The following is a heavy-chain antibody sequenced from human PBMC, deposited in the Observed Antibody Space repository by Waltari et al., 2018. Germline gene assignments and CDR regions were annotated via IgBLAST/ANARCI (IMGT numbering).Heavy chain of an antibody. CDR3: ATDPGLRNGMDV. CDR1: GFTVSSDY. CDR2: IYGGGRT. D-gene: IGHD4-17*01. V-gene: IGHV3-53*01. J-gene: IGHJ6*02. Sequence: ERQLVESGGGLIQPGGSLRLSCAASGFTVSSDYMSWVRQAPGKGLEWVSVIYGGGRTFYADSVRGRFTISRDNSQNMVYLQMNSLRAEDTAVYYCATDPGLRNGMDVWGQGTTVTVSS.